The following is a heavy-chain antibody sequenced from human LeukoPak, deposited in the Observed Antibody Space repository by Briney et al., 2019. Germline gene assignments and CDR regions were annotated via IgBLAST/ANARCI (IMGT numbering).Heavy chain of an antibody. CDR3: ARGHSGRGGLDP. CDR2: IYYSGST. CDR1: GFTFSSYG. Sequence: GPLRLSCAASGFTFSSYGMSWIRQPPGKGLEWIGSIYYSGSTYYSPSLKSRVTISVDTSKNQFSLKLSSVTAADTAVYYCARGHSGRGGLDPWGQGTLVTVSS. V-gene: IGHV4-39*07. J-gene: IGHJ5*02. D-gene: IGHD7-27*01.